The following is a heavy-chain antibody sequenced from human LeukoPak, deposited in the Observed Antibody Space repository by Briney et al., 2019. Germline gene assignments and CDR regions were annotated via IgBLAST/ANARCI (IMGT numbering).Heavy chain of an antibody. J-gene: IGHJ4*02. CDR3: ARGKVVTAMSSIDY. D-gene: IGHD2-21*02. Sequence: GGSLRLSCAASRFTFSTYWMHWVRQAPGKGLVWVSRINSDGSSTGYADSVKGRFTISRDNSKNTLYPQMNSLRAEDTAVYYCARGKVVTAMSSIDYWGQGTLVTVSS. V-gene: IGHV3-74*01. CDR2: INSDGSST. CDR1: RFTFSTYW.